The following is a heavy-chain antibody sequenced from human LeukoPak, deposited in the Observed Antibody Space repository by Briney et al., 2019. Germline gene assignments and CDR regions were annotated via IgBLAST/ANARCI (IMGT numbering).Heavy chain of an antibody. J-gene: IGHJ4*02. CDR1: GFTFSSYG. CDR2: ISYDGSNK. D-gene: IGHD1-26*01. V-gene: IGHV3-30*03. Sequence: PGRSLRLSCAASGFTFSSYGMHWVRQAPGKGLEWVAVISYDGSNKYYADSVKGRFTISRDNSKNTLYLQMNSLRAEDTAVYYCARTSVGATWPYDYWGQGTLVTVSS. CDR3: ARTSVGATWPYDY.